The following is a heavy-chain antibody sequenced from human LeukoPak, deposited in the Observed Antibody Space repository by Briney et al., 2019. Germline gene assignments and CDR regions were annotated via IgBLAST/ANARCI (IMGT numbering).Heavy chain of an antibody. V-gene: IGHV3-9*01. CDR2: ITWNSGKI. D-gene: IGHD3-22*01. J-gene: IGHJ4*02. CDR3: VKDASSFYFDSNFRE. CDR1: GSTFDDYA. Sequence: PGGSLRLSCAASGSTFDDYAMHWVRQTPGKGLEWVSGITWNSGKIGYADSVKGRFTISRDNAKNSLYLQMNTLRAEDTALYYCVKDASSFYFDSNFREWGQGTLVTVSS.